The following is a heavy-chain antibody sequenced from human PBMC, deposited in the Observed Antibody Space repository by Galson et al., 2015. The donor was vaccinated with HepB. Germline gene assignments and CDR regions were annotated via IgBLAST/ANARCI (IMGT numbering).Heavy chain of an antibody. V-gene: IGHV3-9*01. CDR2: ISWNSGSI. D-gene: IGHD4-23*01. CDR3: AKDRADYGGNSYYFDY. J-gene: IGHJ4*02. CDR1: GFTFDDYA. Sequence: SLRLSCAASGFTFDDYAMHWVRQAPGKGLEWVSGISWNSGSIGYADSVKGRFTISRDNAKNSLYLQMNSLRAEDTALYYCAKDRADYGGNSYYFDYWGQGTLVTVSS.